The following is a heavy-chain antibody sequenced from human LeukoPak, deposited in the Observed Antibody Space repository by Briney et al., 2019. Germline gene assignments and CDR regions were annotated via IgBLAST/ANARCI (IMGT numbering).Heavy chain of an antibody. V-gene: IGHV3-23*01. CDR1: GFTLTNYA. CDR3: ATDSPETAAFDY. D-gene: IGHD1-1*01. J-gene: IGHJ4*02. CDR2: MTGRGDNT. Sequence: GGSLRLSCAASGFTLTNYAMTWVRQVAGRGLEWVSSMTGRGDNTYYADSVKGRFTISRDTSKNTLYVQMDSLRAEDTAVYYCATDSPETAAFDYWGQGALVTVSS.